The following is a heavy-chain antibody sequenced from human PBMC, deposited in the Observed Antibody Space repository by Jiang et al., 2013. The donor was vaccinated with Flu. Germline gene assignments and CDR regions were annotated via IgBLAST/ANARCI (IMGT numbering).Heavy chain of an antibody. CDR3: ARDTTDFWSGYYCANFDY. CDR2: IYYSGST. CDR1: GGSISSSSYY. J-gene: IGHJ4*02. Sequence: PGLVKPSETLSLTCTVSGGSISSSSYYWGWIRQPPGKGLEWIGSIYYSGSTYYNPSLKSRVTISVDTSKNQFSLKLSSVTAADTAVYYCARDTTDFWSGYYCANFDYWGQGTLVTVSS. D-gene: IGHD3-3*01. V-gene: IGHV4-39*07.